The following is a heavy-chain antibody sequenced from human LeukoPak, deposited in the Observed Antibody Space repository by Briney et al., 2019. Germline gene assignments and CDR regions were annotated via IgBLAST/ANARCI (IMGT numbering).Heavy chain of an antibody. J-gene: IGHJ3*02. CDR2: IYPGDSDT. CDR3: ASRAEDDAFDI. CDR1: GYSFTSYW. V-gene: IGHV5-51*01. Sequence: GESLKISCRGSGYSFTSYWIGWVRQMPGKGLEWMGIIYPGDSDTRYSPSFQGQVTISADKSISTAYLQWSSLRASDTAMYYCASRAEDDAFDIWGQGTMVTVSS.